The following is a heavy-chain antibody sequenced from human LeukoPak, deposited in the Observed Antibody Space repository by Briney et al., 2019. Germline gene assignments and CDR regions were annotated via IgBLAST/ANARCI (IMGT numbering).Heavy chain of an antibody. CDR2: IKQDGGET. J-gene: IGHJ4*02. CDR3: AGGVWPRSNY. D-gene: IGHD6-13*01. Sequence: PGGSLRLSCVASDFIFSSYWMTWVRQAPGKGLEWVANIKQDGGETYYVGSVKGRFTISRDNAQNSLYLQMNSLRAEDTAIYYCAGGVWPRSNYWGRGTLVTVSS. CDR1: DFIFSSYW. V-gene: IGHV3-7*01.